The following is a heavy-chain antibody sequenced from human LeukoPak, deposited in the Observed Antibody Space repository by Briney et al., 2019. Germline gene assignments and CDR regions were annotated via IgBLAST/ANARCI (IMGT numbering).Heavy chain of an antibody. CDR1: GFTFTGYY. V-gene: IGHV1-2*02. CDR2: INPNNGDT. CDR3: ARGPQKYYDILTGYYDNWFDP. Sequence: GASVKVSCKASGFTFTGYYIHWVRQAPGQGLEWMGWINPNNGDTNYAQKFQGRVTMTRDTSISTAYMELSSLRSEDTAVYYCARGPQKYYDILTGYYDNWFDPWGQGTLVTVSS. J-gene: IGHJ5*02. D-gene: IGHD3-9*01.